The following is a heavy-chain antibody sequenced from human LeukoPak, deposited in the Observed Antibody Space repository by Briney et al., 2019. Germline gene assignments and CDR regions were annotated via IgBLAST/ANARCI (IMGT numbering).Heavy chain of an antibody. V-gene: IGHV1-2*06. CDR2: INPNNGGT. Sequence: ASVQVSCKASGYTFTDYYMHWVRQAPGLGLEWMGRINPNNGGTIYAQQFQGRVTMTRDTSISTAYMELSRLRSDDTALYYCASLADGYKLPDYWGQGTLVTVSS. D-gene: IGHD5-24*01. CDR1: GYTFTDYY. J-gene: IGHJ4*02. CDR3: ASLADGYKLPDY.